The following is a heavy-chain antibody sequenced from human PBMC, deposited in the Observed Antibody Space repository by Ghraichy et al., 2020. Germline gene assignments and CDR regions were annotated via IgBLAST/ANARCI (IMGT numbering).Heavy chain of an antibody. D-gene: IGHD4-17*01. V-gene: IGHV3-11*01. J-gene: IGHJ6*03. Sequence: GGSLRLSCAASKISLSDFYMSWIRQAPGKGLEWLSHIGSSGSPIYYADSVKGRFTISRDNAKNSLYLQMNDLRAEDTAVYFCARGRDYGNYYSYHMDVWGRGTTVTVSS. CDR3: ARGRDYGNYYSYHMDV. CDR1: KISLSDFY. CDR2: IGSSGSPI.